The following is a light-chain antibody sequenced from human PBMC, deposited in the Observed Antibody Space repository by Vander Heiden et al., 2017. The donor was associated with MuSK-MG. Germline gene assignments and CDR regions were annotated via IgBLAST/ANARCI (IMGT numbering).Light chain of an antibody. CDR3: QQHSNWPPIT. V-gene: IGKV3-11*01. Sequence: EVVLTPSPATLSLSPGERATLSCRASQSVSSYLAWYQQKPGQAPRLLIYDASNRATGIPARFSGSGSGTDFTLTISSLEPEDFAVYYCQQHSNWPPITFGQGTQLEIK. J-gene: IGKJ5*01. CDR2: DAS. CDR1: QSVSSY.